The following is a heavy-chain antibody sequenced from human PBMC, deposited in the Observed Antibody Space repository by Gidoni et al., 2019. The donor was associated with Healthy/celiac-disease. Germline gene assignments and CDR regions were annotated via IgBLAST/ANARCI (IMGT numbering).Heavy chain of an antibody. D-gene: IGHD1-7*01. Sequence: EVQLVESGGGLVQPGGSLRLSCAASGFTFSSYWMSWVRQAPGKGLEWVANIKQDGSEKYYVDSVKGRFTISRDNAKNSRYLQMNSLRAEDTAVYYCARDHWYNWNYGSNWFDPWGQGTLVTVSS. CDR3: ARDHWYNWNYGSNWFDP. J-gene: IGHJ5*02. CDR1: GFTFSSYW. V-gene: IGHV3-7*01. CDR2: IKQDGSEK.